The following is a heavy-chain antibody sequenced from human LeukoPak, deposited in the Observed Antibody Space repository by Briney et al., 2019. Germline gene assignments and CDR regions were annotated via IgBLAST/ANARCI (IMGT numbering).Heavy chain of an antibody. J-gene: IGHJ4*02. V-gene: IGHV4-59*11. Sequence: SETLSLTCTVSGGSIGTHYWSWIRQPPGRGLEWIGYIYYIGSTKYNPSLKNRVSISVDTSKNQFSLKVSSVTAADTAVYYCARDYSGSYFDYWGQGTLVTVSS. D-gene: IGHD1-26*01. CDR3: ARDYSGSYFDY. CDR1: GGSIGTHY. CDR2: IYYIGST.